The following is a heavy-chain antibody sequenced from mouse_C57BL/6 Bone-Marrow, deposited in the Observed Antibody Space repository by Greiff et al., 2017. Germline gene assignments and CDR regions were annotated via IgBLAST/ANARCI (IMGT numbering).Heavy chain of an antibody. CDR2: IYPGSGST. Sequence: QVQLQQPGAELVKPGASVKMSCKASGYTFTSYWITWVKQRPGQGLEWIGDIYPGSGSTNYNEKFKSKATLTVDTSSSTAYMQLSSLTSEDSAVYYCARFCDYDGGYAMDYWGQGASVTGSS. CDR3: ARFCDYDGGYAMDY. CDR1: GYTFTSYW. J-gene: IGHJ4*01. V-gene: IGHV1-55*01. D-gene: IGHD2-4*01.